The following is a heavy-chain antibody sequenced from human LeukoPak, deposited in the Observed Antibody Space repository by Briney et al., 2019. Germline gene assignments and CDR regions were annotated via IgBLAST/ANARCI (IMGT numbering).Heavy chain of an antibody. D-gene: IGHD2-2*01. CDR1: GFTFSTYT. J-gene: IGHJ4*02. CDR2: IRSSSSYI. V-gene: IGHV3-21*01. CDR3: ARDALAAGYRLEWYYFDY. Sequence: GGSLRLSCAASGFTFSTYTMNWVRQAPGKGLEWVSSIRSSSSYIYYADSVKGRFTISRDNAKNSLYLQMNSLRAEDTAVYYCARDALAAGYRLEWYYFDYWGQGTLVTVSS.